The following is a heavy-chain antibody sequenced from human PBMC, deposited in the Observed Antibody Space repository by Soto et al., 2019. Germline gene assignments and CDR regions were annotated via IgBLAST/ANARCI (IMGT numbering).Heavy chain of an antibody. D-gene: IGHD2-2*01. V-gene: IGHV3-7*03. CDR2: INRDGSEE. CDR1: GFTFSGYW. Sequence: PGGSLRLSXVASGFTFSGYWMSWVRQAPGKGLEWVANINRDGSEEHYVDSVKGRFTISRDNAKNSVYLQMDSLRGDDSAVYYCARHPGPRSASIRGLGWFDPWGQGTLVTVSS. J-gene: IGHJ5*02. CDR3: ARHPGPRSASIRGLGWFDP.